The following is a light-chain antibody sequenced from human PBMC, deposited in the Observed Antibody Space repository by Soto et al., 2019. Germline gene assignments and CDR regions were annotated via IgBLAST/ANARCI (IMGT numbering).Light chain of an antibody. CDR1: QSLVYSDGKTY. Sequence: DALMPQFPISLPVTLGPPASISCRSSQSLVYSDGKTYLNWFQQRPGQYPWRLIFKVSNRDSGVTDRFSCSGSGTDFTLKLSRVDAEEVGVYYCMKGSFWQWTFGQCTKV. J-gene: IGKJ1*01. CDR3: MKGSFWQWT. V-gene: IGKV2-30*01. CDR2: KVS.